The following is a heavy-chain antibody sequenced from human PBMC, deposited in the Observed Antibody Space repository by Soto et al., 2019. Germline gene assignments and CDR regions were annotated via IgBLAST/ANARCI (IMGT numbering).Heavy chain of an antibody. Sequence: PGGSLRLSCAASGFTFSSYAMSWVRQAPGKGLEWVSAISGSGGSTYYADSVKGRFTISRDNSKNTLYLQMNSLRAEDTAVYYCAKGFCGSDWYFYFDYWGQGTLVTVSS. CDR3: AKGFCGSDWYFYFDY. CDR2: ISGSGGST. V-gene: IGHV3-23*01. CDR1: GFTFSSYA. D-gene: IGHD2-21*02. J-gene: IGHJ4*02.